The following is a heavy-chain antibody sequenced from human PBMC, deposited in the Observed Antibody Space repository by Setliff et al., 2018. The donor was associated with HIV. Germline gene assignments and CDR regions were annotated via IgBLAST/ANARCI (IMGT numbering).Heavy chain of an antibody. CDR2: ISGRGDIT. CDR3: ARRRGYGSGGECPGKSFDI. V-gene: IGHV3-23*01. D-gene: IGHD2-15*01. J-gene: IGHJ3*02. CDR1: GFSFSTYG. Sequence: LRLSCVASGFSFSTYGLCWVRQAPGEGLEWVSCISGRGDITYYADSLKGRFTISRDNPKNTLYLQMNSLRAEDTAVYYCARRRGYGSGGECPGKSFDIWGQGTMVTVSS.